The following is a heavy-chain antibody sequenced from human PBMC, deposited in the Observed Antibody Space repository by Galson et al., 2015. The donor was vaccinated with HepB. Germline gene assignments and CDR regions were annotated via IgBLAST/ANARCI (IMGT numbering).Heavy chain of an antibody. V-gene: IGHV4-59*01. D-gene: IGHD3-10*01. Sequence: ETLSLTCRVSGGSMRNYHWSWIRQPPGKGLEWIGYFYSGSTNYNDSLKRRVIISVDTSKDQLSLKLTSVTAADTAVYYCARGPGRSSGWAYYFDSWGQGTLVTVSS. CDR1: GGSMRNYH. J-gene: IGHJ4*02. CDR3: ARGPGRSSGWAYYFDS. CDR2: FYSGST.